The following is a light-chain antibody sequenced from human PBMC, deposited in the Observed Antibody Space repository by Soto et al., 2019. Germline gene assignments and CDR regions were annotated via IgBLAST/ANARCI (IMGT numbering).Light chain of an antibody. J-gene: IGKJ1*01. CDR1: QGISSY. CDR2: AAS. CDR3: QQYYNYPPT. V-gene: IGKV1-8*01. Sequence: AIRMTQSPSSLSASTGDRVTITCRASQGISSYLAWYQQKPGKAPKLLIYAASTLQSGVPSRFSGSGSGTDFTLTISCLHSEDFATYYCQQYYNYPPTFGQGTTVEIK.